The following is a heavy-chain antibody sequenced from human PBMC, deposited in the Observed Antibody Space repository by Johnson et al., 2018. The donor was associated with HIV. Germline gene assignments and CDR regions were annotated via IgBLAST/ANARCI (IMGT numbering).Heavy chain of an antibody. Sequence: QVQLVESGGGVVQPGRSLRLSCAASGFTFSSYAMHWVRQAPGKGLEWVAVISYDGSNKYYAYSVKGRFTISRDNSKNTLYLQMSSLRAEDTAVYYWARDPGYSSFDIWGQGAMVIVSS. V-gene: IGHV3-30*04. CDR3: ARDPGYSSFDI. J-gene: IGHJ3*02. D-gene: IGHD6-13*01. CDR1: GFTFSSYA. CDR2: ISYDGSNK.